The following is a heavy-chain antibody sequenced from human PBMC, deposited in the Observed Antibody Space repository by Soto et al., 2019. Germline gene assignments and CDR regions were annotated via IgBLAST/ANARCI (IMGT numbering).Heavy chain of an antibody. Sequence: PGGSLRLSCAASGFTFANAWINWVRQAPGKGLEWVGRIKSNTDGGTTDFAEPVNGRFALSRDDSNNMVYLQMNSLKIEDTAVYFCTTDTYRTIVPVRFDYWGHGTLVTVSS. J-gene: IGHJ4*01. CDR3: TTDTYRTIVPVRFDY. D-gene: IGHD2-2*01. V-gene: IGHV3-15*07. CDR1: GFTFANAW. CDR2: IKSNTDGGTT.